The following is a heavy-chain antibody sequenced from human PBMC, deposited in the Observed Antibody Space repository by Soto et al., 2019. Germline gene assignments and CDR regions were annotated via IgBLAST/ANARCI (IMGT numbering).Heavy chain of an antibody. CDR1: GAPIGSGNYY. J-gene: IGHJ4*02. Sequence: SETLSLTCTVSGAPIGSGNYYWSWIRQPPGKGLEWIGYIYDSGSTYNSPSLRTRATFSVDTSKTQFSLNLDSVTAADTAVYFCARDRGGLGDFDSWGQGTLVTVSS. V-gene: IGHV4-30-4*01. CDR3: ARDRGGLGDFDS. CDR2: IYDSGST. D-gene: IGHD2-15*01.